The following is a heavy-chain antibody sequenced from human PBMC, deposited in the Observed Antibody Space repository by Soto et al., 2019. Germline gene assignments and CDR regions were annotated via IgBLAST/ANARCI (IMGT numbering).Heavy chain of an antibody. CDR1: GFTFRNYG. V-gene: IGHV3-30*18. Sequence: QVQLVESGGGVVQPGRSLRLSCAASGFTFRNYGMHWVRQAPGKGLEWVAVISSDGSNENYVDPVKGRFTISSDNSKNTLYLQVNSLRAEDTAVYFCAKDGSALTTGFFDCWGQGTLVTVSS. J-gene: IGHJ4*01. CDR3: AKDGSALTTGFFDC. D-gene: IGHD1-1*01. CDR2: ISSDGSNE.